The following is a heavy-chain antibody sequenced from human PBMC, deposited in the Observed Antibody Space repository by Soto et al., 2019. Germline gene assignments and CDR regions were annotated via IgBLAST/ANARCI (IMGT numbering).Heavy chain of an antibody. Sequence: QVQLQESGPGLVKPSETLSLTCTVSGGSIHNHYWSWIRLPPGKGLEWIGYIYYSGTTNYNPSLKGRVTLSVDTSKHQFSLNLTSLTAAETATYYCARANWYCEYWCQGTLVRVSS. CDR3: ARANWYCEY. CDR1: GGSIHNHY. J-gene: IGHJ4*02. D-gene: IGHD2-8*01. CDR2: IYYSGTT. V-gene: IGHV4-59*11.